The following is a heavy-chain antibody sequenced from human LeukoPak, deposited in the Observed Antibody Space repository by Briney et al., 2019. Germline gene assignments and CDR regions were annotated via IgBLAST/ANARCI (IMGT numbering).Heavy chain of an antibody. J-gene: IGHJ4*02. V-gene: IGHV3-30*02. CDR3: AKEGGGRTFDY. CDR1: GFSFGSYA. CDR2: IRHDGADT. Sequence: GGSLRLSCAASGFSFGSYAMHWVRQAPGKGLDWVAFIRHDGADTYYADSVKGRFTVSRDNSKNTLYLQMNSLTAEDTALYYCAKEGGGRTFDYWGQGTLVTVSS. D-gene: IGHD4-23*01.